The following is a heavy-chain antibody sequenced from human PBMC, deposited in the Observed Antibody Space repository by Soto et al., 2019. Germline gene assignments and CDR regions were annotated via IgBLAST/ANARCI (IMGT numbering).Heavy chain of an antibody. J-gene: IGHJ2*01. CDR1: GFTFSSYW. CDR2: INSDGSST. D-gene: IGHD1-26*01. V-gene: IGHV3-74*01. Sequence: EVQLVESGGGLVQPGGSLRLSCAASGFTFSSYWMHWVRQPPGKGLVWVSRINSDGSSTSYADSVKGRFTISIDNAKNTLYLQMNSLSAEDTAVYYCARGGSLNWYFDLWGRGTMVTVSS. CDR3: ARGGSLNWYFDL.